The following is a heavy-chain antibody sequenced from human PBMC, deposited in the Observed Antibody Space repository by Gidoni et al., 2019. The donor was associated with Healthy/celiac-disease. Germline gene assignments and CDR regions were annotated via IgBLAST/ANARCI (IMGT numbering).Heavy chain of an antibody. D-gene: IGHD3-22*01. CDR1: GFTLSSYS. Sequence: EVQLVEPGGSLVLPGGSLRLSCAYSGFTLSSYSMNWVRKAPGKGRQLVSYISSSSSTIYDADSVKGRFTISRDNAKNSLYLQMNSLRDEDTAVYYCASFNYYDTNPGGCWGQGTLVTVSA. CDR2: ISSSSSTI. J-gene: IGHJ4*02. V-gene: IGHV3-48*02. CDR3: ASFNYYDTNPGGC.